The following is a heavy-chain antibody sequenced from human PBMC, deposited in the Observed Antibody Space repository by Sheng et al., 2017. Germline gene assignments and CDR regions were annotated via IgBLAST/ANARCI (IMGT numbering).Heavy chain of an antibody. D-gene: IGHD1-26*01. Sequence: QVQLVESGGGVVQPGRSLRLSCAASGFTFSNYAMHWVRQAPGKGLEWVALISYDGSNKYYADSVKGRFTISRDNSKNTLSLQMNSLRTEDTAVYYCARDSSGIFDYWGQGTLVTVSS. CDR3: ARDSSGIFDY. J-gene: IGHJ4*02. CDR1: GFTFSNYA. V-gene: IGHV3-30*04. CDR2: ISYDGSNK.